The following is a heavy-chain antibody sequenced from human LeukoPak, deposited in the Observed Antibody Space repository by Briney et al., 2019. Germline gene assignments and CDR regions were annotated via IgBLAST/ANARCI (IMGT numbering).Heavy chain of an antibody. V-gene: IGHV4-59*01. CDR2: IYYSGST. J-gene: IGHJ4*02. CDR3: ARVVMGATIVSPHPLYYFDY. D-gene: IGHD1-26*01. CDR1: GGSISTINSYY. Sequence: PSETLSLTCTVAGGSISTINSYYWSWIRQPPGKGLEWIGYIYYSGSTDYNPSLKSRVTISVDTSKRQFSLKLSSVTAADTAVYYCARVVMGATIVSPHPLYYFDYWSQGTLVTVSS.